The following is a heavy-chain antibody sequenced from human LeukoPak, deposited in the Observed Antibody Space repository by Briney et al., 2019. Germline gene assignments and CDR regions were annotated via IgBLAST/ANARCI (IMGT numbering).Heavy chain of an antibody. V-gene: IGHV3-66*01. CDR2: IYSGGST. CDR1: GFTVSSNY. CDR3: ARGEPHSEVRSD. D-gene: IGHD1-14*01. Sequence: GGSLRLSCASSGFTVSSNYMSGVRPAPGKGLDWVSVIYSGGSTYYADSVKGRFTISRDNSKNTLYLQMNSLRAEDTAVYYCARGEPHSEVRSDWGQGILVTVSS. J-gene: IGHJ4*02.